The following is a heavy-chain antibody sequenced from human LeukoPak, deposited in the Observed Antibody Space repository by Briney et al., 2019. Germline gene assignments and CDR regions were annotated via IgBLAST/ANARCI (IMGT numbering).Heavy chain of an antibody. J-gene: IGHJ6*03. CDR2: INNSGST. Sequence: PSETLSLTCAVYGGSFSNHYWSWIRQPPGKGLEWIGEINNSGSTNYNPSLKSRVTISVDTSKNQFSLKVSSMTAADTAVYYCARMKYTSGWASKYYYYMDVWGKGTTVTVSS. CDR1: GGSFSNHY. V-gene: IGHV4-34*01. CDR3: ARMKYTSGWASKYYYYMDV. D-gene: IGHD6-19*01.